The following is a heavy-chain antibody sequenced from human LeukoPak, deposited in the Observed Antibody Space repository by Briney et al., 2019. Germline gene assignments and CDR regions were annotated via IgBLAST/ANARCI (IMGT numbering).Heavy chain of an antibody. CDR2: INPNSGGT. Sequence: ASVKVSCKASGYTFTDYYIHWVRQAPGQGLEWMGWINPNSGGTNYAQHFQGRVTMTRDTSISTANMELRSLRPDDTAVYYCARGGCSGGICYSSWLDPWGQGTLVTVSS. V-gene: IGHV1-2*02. CDR1: GYTFTDYY. CDR3: ARGGCSGGICYSSWLDP. J-gene: IGHJ5*02. D-gene: IGHD2-15*01.